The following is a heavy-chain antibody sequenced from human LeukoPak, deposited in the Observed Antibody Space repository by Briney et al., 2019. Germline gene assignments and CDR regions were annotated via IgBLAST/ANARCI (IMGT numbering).Heavy chain of an antibody. J-gene: IGHJ4*02. V-gene: IGHV3-53*05. D-gene: IGHD2/OR15-2a*01. CDR3: AKDLVMTHIDY. CDR2: IYSGGGT. CDR1: GFTVSSNY. Sequence: PGGSLRLSCAASGFTVSSNYMSWVRQAPGKGLEWVSVIYSGGGTYYAGSVKGRFTISRDNSKNTLYLQMNSLRAEDTAVYYCAKDLVMTHIDYWGQGTLVTVSS.